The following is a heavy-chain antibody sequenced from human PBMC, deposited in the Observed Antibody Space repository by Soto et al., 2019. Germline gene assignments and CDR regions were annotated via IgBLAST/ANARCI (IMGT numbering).Heavy chain of an antibody. Sequence: ASVKVSCKASGGTFSSYAISWVRQAPGQGLEWMGGIIPIFGTANYAQKFQGRVAITADESTSTAYMELSSLRSEDTAVYYCARASYGSGSYYSFDYWGQGTLVTVSS. CDR1: GGTFSSYA. CDR2: IIPIFGTA. V-gene: IGHV1-69*13. D-gene: IGHD3-10*01. CDR3: ARASYGSGSYYSFDY. J-gene: IGHJ4*02.